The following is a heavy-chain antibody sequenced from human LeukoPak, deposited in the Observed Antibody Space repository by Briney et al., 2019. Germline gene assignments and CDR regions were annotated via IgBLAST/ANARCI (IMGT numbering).Heavy chain of an antibody. Sequence: ASVKVSCKASGYTFTSYGVHWVRQAPGQRLEWMGWINAGNGNTKYSQKFQGRVTITKDTSASTAYMELSSLRSEDTAVYYCARGLGYCSGGSCYALYYYYAMDVWGQGTTVTVSS. CDR3: ARGLGYCSGGSCYALYYYYAMDV. V-gene: IGHV1-3*01. D-gene: IGHD2-15*01. J-gene: IGHJ6*02. CDR2: INAGNGNT. CDR1: GYTFTSYG.